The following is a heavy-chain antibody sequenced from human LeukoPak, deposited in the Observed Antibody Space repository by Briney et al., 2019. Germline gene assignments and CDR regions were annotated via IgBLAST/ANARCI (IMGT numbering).Heavy chain of an antibody. CDR1: GGSISSSSYY. V-gene: IGHV4-39*01. Sequence: PSETLSLTCSVSGGSISSSSYYWGWIRQPPGKGLEWIGSIYYSGSTYYNPSLKSRVTISVDTSKNQFSLKLSSVTAADTAVYYCARPLAGIAPDYWGQGTLVTVSS. CDR3: ARPLAGIAPDY. CDR2: IYYSGST. D-gene: IGHD6-13*01. J-gene: IGHJ4*02.